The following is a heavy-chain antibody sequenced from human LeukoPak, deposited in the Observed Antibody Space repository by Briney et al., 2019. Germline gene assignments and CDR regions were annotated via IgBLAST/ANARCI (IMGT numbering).Heavy chain of an antibody. Sequence: GGSLRLSCAASGNYWMHWVRQAPGQGLVWVSHINSDGSWTSYADSVKGRFTISKDNAKNTVYLQMNSLRAEDTAVYYCAKGTGAAGLAGYYYGMDVWGQGTTVTVSS. CDR2: INSDGSWT. CDR1: GNYW. CDR3: AKGTGAAGLAGYYYGMDV. V-gene: IGHV3-74*01. J-gene: IGHJ6*02. D-gene: IGHD6-13*01.